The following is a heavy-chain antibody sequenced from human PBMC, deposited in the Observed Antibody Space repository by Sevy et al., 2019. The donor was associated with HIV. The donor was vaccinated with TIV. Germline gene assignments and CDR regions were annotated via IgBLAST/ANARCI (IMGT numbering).Heavy chain of an antibody. D-gene: IGHD5-18*01. Sequence: GGSLRLSCAASGFTFSSYWMSWVRQAPGKGLEWVANIKQDGSEKYYVDSVKGRFTISRDNAKNSLYLQMNRLRAEDTAVYYCAREGKGGGWIQLWFKRCWYFDLWGRGTLVTVSS. CDR3: AREGKGGGWIQLWFKRCWYFDL. V-gene: IGHV3-7*01. J-gene: IGHJ2*01. CDR1: GFTFSSYW. CDR2: IKQDGSEK.